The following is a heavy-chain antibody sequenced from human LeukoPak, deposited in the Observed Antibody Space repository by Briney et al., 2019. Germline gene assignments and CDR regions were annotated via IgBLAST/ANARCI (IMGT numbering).Heavy chain of an antibody. Sequence: GGSLRLSCAASGFTFSSNAMNWVRQAPGKGLEWVSGITGSGDSTYYADSVKGRFTISRDNSKNTVYLQMDSLRAEDTAIYYCARIRGGYWGQGTLVTVSS. CDR3: ARIRGGY. D-gene: IGHD3-10*01. CDR2: ITGSGDST. V-gene: IGHV3-23*01. J-gene: IGHJ4*02. CDR1: GFTFSSNA.